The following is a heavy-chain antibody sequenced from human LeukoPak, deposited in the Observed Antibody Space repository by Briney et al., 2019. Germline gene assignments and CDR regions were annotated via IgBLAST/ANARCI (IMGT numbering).Heavy chain of an antibody. J-gene: IGHJ4*02. CDR3: ARVPLAMVRGVIITEFYFDY. CDR2: ISHSSNHI. V-gene: IGHV3-21*01. D-gene: IGHD3-10*01. Sequence: GGSLRLSCAASGHTFRRYNMIWAPRAPGEGLEWVSSISHSSNHIHYAHSVKGRLTLSRDNDKNSLSLKMHRLRAEHTAVYYCARVPLAMVRGVIITEFYFDYWGQGTLVTVSS. CDR1: GHTFRRYN.